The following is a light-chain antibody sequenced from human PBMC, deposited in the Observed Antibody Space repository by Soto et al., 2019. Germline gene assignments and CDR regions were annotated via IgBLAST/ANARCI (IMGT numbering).Light chain of an antibody. CDR3: QQYNSWPLT. CDR2: DAF. J-gene: IGKJ4*01. Sequence: DIVMTQSGATLSVSLGERVTLPCRASQSISSWLAWYQQKPGKAPRLVIYDAFIMASGVPTRISGSGSGTEFTLTISSLQSEDFAVYYCQQYNSWPLTFGGGSKVDIK. V-gene: IGKV3-15*01. CDR1: QSISSW.